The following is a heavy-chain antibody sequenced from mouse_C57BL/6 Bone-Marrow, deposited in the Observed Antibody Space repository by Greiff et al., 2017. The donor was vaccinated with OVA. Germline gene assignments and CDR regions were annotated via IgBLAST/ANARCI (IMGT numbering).Heavy chain of an antibody. CDR2: IDPETGGT. Sequence: QVQLQQSGAELVRPGASVTLSCKASGYTFTDYEMHWVKQTPVHGLEWIGAIDPETGGTAYNPQFQGKAILTAVKSSSTAYMELRSLTSEDSAVYYRTRTYDGSSFYYYAMDYWGQGTSVTVSS. J-gene: IGHJ4*01. CDR1: GYTFTDYE. V-gene: IGHV1-15*01. CDR3: TRTYDGSSFYYYAMDY. D-gene: IGHD1-1*01.